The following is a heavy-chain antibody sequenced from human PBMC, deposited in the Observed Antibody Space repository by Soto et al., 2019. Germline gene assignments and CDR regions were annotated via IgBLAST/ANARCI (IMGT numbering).Heavy chain of an antibody. J-gene: IGHJ4*02. CDR3: ARTLYSSSSPLGY. D-gene: IGHD6-13*01. CDR2: IYYSGST. V-gene: IGHV4-61*01. CDR1: GGSVSSGSYY. Sequence: SETLSLTCTVSGGSVSSGSYYWSWIRQPPGKGLEWIGYIYYSGSTNYNPSLKSRVTISVDTSKNQFSLKLSSVTAADTAVYYCARTLYSSSSPLGYWGQGTLVTVSS.